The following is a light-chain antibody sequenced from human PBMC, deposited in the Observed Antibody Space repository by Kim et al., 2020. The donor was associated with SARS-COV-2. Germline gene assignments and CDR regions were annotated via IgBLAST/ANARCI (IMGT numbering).Light chain of an antibody. CDR3: HQYDSSGGT. Sequence: EIVLTQSPGTLSLSPGERATLSCRARQSVSSNNLAWYQQKPGQAPRLLIFDASSRAAGIPDRFSGSGSGTDFTLTISRLEPEDFAVYYCHQYDSSGGTFGQGTKVDIK. V-gene: IGKV3-20*01. CDR2: DAS. CDR1: QSVSSNN. J-gene: IGKJ1*01.